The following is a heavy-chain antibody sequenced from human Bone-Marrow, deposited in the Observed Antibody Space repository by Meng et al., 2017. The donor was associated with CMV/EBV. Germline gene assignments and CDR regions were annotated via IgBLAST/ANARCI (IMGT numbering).Heavy chain of an antibody. J-gene: IGHJ3*02. CDR1: GYTFSNYG. CDR2: ISGYNGNT. Sequence: ASVKVSCKASGYTFSNYGITWVRQAPGQGLEWMAWISGYNGNTNYAQKFQGRVTVTTDTSTSTVYMDLRSLRSDDTAVYYCARRKAVLGSAFDIWGQGTKVTVSS. CDR3: ARRKAVLGSAFDI. V-gene: IGHV1-18*01. D-gene: IGHD3-10*01.